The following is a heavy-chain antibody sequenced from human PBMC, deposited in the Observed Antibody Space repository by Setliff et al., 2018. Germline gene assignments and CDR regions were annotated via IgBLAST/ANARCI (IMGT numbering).Heavy chain of an antibody. CDR2: INSGGSLI. V-gene: IGHV3-48*03. J-gene: IGHJ4*02. CDR3: AASGSMITPPY. CDR1: GFTFSNYE. Sequence: GGSLRLSCAASGFTFSNYEMNWVRQAPGKGLEWVSYINSGGSLIYYADSVKGRFTISRDNAKSSLYLQMNSLRAEDTALYYCAASGSMITPPYWGQGTLVTVSS. D-gene: IGHD3-16*01.